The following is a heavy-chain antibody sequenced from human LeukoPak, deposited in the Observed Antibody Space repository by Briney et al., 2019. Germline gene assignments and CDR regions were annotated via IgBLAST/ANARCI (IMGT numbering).Heavy chain of an antibody. CDR1: GFTFSTYN. J-gene: IGHJ4*02. V-gene: IGHV3-48*04. D-gene: IGHD1-26*01. CDR3: AREIIGGASFLDY. Sequence: GGSLRLSCAASGFTFSTYNMNWVRQAPGKGLEWVSYISSSSSTIYYADSVKGRFTISRDNAKSSLYLQLNSLRAEDTAVYFCAREIIGGASFLDYWGQGTLVTVSS. CDR2: ISSSSSTI.